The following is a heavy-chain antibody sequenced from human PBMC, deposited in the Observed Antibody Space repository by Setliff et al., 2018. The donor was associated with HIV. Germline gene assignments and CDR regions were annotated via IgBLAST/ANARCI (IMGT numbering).Heavy chain of an antibody. CDR3: ARDSQTTPFDN. CDR2: IKQDASEK. Sequence: PGGSLRLSCAASGFTLSSYWVGWVRQAPGKGLEWVANIKQDASEKYFLDSVKGRFTISRDNAKNSLYLQMNSLRVEDTAVYYCARDSQTTPFDNWGQGTLVTVSS. CDR1: GFTLSSYW. V-gene: IGHV3-7*01. J-gene: IGHJ4*02. D-gene: IGHD4-4*01.